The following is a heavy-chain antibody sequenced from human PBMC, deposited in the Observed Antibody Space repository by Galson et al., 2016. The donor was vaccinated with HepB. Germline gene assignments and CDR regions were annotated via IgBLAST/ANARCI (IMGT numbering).Heavy chain of an antibody. D-gene: IGHD3-10*01. CDR3: TKEGEGSGSFFDY. CDR2: ISWDGDIT. CDR1: GFTFEDYS. V-gene: IGHV3-43*01. Sequence: SLRLSCAASGFTFEDYSMHWVRQAPGKGLEWISLISWDGDITYYAESVEGRFTATRDNSKSTLYLQLNDLRTDDTALYYCTKEGEGSGSFFDYWGQGTLVTVSS. J-gene: IGHJ4*02.